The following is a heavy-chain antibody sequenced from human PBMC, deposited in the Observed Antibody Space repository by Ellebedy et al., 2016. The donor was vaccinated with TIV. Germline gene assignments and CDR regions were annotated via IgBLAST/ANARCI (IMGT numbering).Heavy chain of an antibody. D-gene: IGHD4-17*01. Sequence: SETLSLXXTVSGGSISSSSYYWGWIRQPPGKGLEWIGSIYYSGSTYYNPSLKSRVTISVDTSKNQFSLKLSSVTAADTAVYYCARVHYGDYGMDVWGQGTTVTVSS. CDR1: GGSISSSSYY. J-gene: IGHJ6*02. CDR3: ARVHYGDYGMDV. V-gene: IGHV4-39*07. CDR2: IYYSGST.